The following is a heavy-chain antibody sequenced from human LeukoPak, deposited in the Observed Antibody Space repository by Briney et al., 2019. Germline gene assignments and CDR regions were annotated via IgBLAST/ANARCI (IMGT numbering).Heavy chain of an antibody. V-gene: IGHV4-4*02. J-gene: IGHJ5*02. CDR1: GGSISSSNW. CDR3: ARAYSSSWYWNWFDP. Sequence: PSGTLSLTCAVSGGSISSSNWWSWVRQPPGKGLEWIGEIYHSGSTNYNPSLKSRVTISVDTSKNQFSLKLSSVTAADTALYYCARAYSSSWYWNWFDPWGQGTLVTVSS. D-gene: IGHD6-13*01. CDR2: IYHSGST.